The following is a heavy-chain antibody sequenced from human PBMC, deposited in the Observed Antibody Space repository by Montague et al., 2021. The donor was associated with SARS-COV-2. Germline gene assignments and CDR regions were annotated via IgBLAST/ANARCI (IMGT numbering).Heavy chain of an antibody. V-gene: IGHV4-39*01. CDR3: ERVLAYCGGDCYGWYFDL. Sequence: SETLSLTCTVSGGSISSSSYYWGWVRQPPGKGLEWIGSVYYSGSTYYNPSFKSRVTISVDTSKNQFSLKLSSVTAADTAVYYCERVLAYCGGDCYGWYFDLWGRGTLVTVSS. CDR2: VYYSGST. J-gene: IGHJ2*01. CDR1: GGSISSSSYY. D-gene: IGHD2-21*02.